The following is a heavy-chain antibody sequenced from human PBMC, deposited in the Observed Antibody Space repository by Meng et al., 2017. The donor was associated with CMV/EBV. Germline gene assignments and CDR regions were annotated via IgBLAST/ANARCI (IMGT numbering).Heavy chain of an antibody. D-gene: IGHD2-2*01. Sequence: ESLKISCAASGFTFSSYAMSWVRQAPGKGLEWVSAISGSGGSTYYADSVKGRFTISRDNSKNTLYLQMNSLRAEDTAVYYCAKPIVVVPAAIESGFDYWGQGTLVTVSS. CDR1: GFTFSSYA. V-gene: IGHV3-23*01. CDR2: ISGSGGST. CDR3: AKPIVVVPAAIESGFDY. J-gene: IGHJ4*02.